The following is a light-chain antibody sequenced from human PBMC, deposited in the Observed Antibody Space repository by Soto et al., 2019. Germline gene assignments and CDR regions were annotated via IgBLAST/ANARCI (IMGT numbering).Light chain of an antibody. CDR2: DAS. V-gene: IGKV1-5*02. Sequence: DIQMTQSPSTPSASVGDRVTIICRASQSIRVWLAWYQQKPGRAPKLLIDDASTLESGVPPRFSGSGSGTDFTLTITSLQPDDFATYYCQQYNEFPVTFGGGTKVDIK. CDR1: QSIRVW. J-gene: IGKJ4*01. CDR3: QQYNEFPVT.